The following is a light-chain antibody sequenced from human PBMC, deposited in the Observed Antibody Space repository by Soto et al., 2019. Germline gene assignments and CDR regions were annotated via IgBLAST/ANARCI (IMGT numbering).Light chain of an antibody. CDR2: GAS. CDR3: QHYGSPLT. V-gene: IGKV3-20*01. Sequence: EIVLTQSPGTLSLPPGGRATLSCRASQSVRSSYLAWYQQRPGQAPRLLIFGASFRATGIPDRFSGSGSGTDFTLTISRLEPEDFAVYYCQHYGSPLTFGGGTKVEIK. J-gene: IGKJ4*01. CDR1: QSVRSSY.